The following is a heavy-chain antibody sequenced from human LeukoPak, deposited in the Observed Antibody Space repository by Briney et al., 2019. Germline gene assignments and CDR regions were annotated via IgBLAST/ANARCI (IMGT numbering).Heavy chain of an antibody. CDR3: ASDCSDGSCYFDY. Sequence: GASVKVSCKASGYTFTSYAMHWVRQAPGQRLEWMGRINAGNGNTKYSQKFQGRVTITRDTSASTAYMELSSLRSEDTAVYYCASDCSDGSCYFDYWGQGTLVIVSS. CDR2: INAGNGNT. D-gene: IGHD2-15*01. J-gene: IGHJ4*02. V-gene: IGHV1-3*01. CDR1: GYTFTSYA.